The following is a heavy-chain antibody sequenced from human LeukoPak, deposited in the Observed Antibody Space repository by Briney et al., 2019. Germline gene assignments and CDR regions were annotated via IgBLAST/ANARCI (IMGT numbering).Heavy chain of an antibody. CDR3: ARDGGSSGYHDALDI. Sequence: GGSLRLSCAASGFTFSSYGMHWVRQAPGRGLEWVALIWYDGRNKYYADSVKGRFTISRDNSKNTLSLQLNSLRDEDTAVYYCARDGGSSGYHDALDIWGQGTMVTVSS. CDR2: IWYDGRNK. J-gene: IGHJ3*02. CDR1: GFTFSSYG. V-gene: IGHV3-33*01. D-gene: IGHD3-22*01.